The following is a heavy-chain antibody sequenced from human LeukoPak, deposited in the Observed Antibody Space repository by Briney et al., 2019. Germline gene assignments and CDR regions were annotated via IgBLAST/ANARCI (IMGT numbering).Heavy chain of an antibody. D-gene: IGHD3-9*01. CDR1: GYTFTTYD. CDR2: MNPNSGNT. CDR3: ARGPYDILTGYPRQGVMDWYFDL. Sequence: ASVKVSCKASGYTFTTYDINWVRQATGQGLEWMGWMNPNSGNTGYAQKFQGRVTMTRNTSISTAYMELSSLRSEDTAVYYCARGPYDILTGYPRQGVMDWYFDLWGRGTLVTVSS. J-gene: IGHJ2*01. V-gene: IGHV1-8*01.